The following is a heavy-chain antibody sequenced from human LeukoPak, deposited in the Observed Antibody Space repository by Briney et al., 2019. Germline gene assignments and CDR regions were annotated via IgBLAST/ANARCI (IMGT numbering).Heavy chain of an antibody. D-gene: IGHD6-19*01. J-gene: IGHJ4*02. CDR2: IWYDGSNK. CDR1: GFTFSSYG. Sequence: PGRSLRLSCAASGFTFSSYGMHWVRQAPGKGLEWVAVIWYDGSNKYYADSVKGRFTISRDNSKNTLYLQMNSLRAEDTAVYYCARDGMIAVAGYGGYYFDYWGQGTLVTVSS. CDR3: ARDGMIAVAGYGGYYFDY. V-gene: IGHV3-33*01.